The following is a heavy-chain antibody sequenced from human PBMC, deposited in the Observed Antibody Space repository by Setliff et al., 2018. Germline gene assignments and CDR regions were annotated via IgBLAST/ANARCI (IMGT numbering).Heavy chain of an antibody. V-gene: IGHV4-61*09. CDR3: ARGITSGGYWGQRFLYLDV. J-gene: IGHJ6*03. CDR2: IYSNGRT. CDR1: GGSISSDSHY. Sequence: PSETLSLTCTVSGGSISSDSHYWAWVRQPAGKGLELIGQIYSNGRTYYNPSLKSRLTISLDTSKNQFSLRLYSMTAADTAVYYCARGITSGGYWGQRFLYLDVWGRGTTVTVSS. D-gene: IGHD3-22*01.